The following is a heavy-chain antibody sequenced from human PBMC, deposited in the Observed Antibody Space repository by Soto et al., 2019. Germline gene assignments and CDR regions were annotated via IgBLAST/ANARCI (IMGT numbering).Heavy chain of an antibody. CDR3: ARIPSYYDFWSGSWWFDP. V-gene: IGHV2-26*01. CDR1: GFSLSHARMG. D-gene: IGHD3-3*01. CDR2: IFLKDEK. Sequence: AAGPTLVKPPETLTLTCTLSGFSLSHARMGVGWVPQPPGEGLGGGSHIFLKDEKTYSTTLKSTLTISKDTSKSQVVLTMTNMDPVDTATYDCARIPSYYDFWSGSWWFDPWGQGTLVTVSS. J-gene: IGHJ5*02.